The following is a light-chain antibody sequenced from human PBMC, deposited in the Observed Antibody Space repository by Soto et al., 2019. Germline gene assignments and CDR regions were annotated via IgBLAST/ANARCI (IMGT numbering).Light chain of an antibody. J-gene: IGKJ5*01. CDR2: GAS. CDR3: QQYGSSPRVT. V-gene: IGKV3-20*01. CDR1: QSVSSSY. Sequence: EIVLTQSPGTLSLSPGERATLSCRASQSVSSSYLAWYQQKPGQAPRLLIYGASSRATGIPDRFSGSGPGTDFPLTISRLGPEDFAVYYCQQYGSSPRVTFGQGTRLEIK.